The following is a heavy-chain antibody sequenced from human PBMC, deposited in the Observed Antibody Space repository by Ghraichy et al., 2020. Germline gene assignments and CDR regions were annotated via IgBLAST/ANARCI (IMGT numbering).Heavy chain of an antibody. J-gene: IGHJ4*02. CDR2: ISGDGSIT. D-gene: IGHD4-23*01. CDR1: GFTFSSYW. V-gene: IGHV3-74*01. CDR3: IKLARSLGDC. Sequence: GGSLRLSCAASGFTFSSYWMLWVRQVPGKGLVWVSRISGDGSITTYADSVKGRFIISRDNAKNTLYLQMNSLRAEDTALYYCIKLARSLGDCWGQGTLVTVSS.